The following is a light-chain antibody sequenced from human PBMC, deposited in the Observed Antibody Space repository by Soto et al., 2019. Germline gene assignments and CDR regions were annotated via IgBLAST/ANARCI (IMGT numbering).Light chain of an antibody. CDR3: QQLNSYPLIT. J-gene: IGKJ5*01. Sequence: DIQLTQSPSFLSASVGDRVTITCRASQGISSYLAWYQQKPGKAPKLLIYAASTLQSGVPSRFSGSGSGTEFTLTISSLQPEDFATYYCQQLNSYPLITFGQVTRLEIK. CDR2: AAS. V-gene: IGKV1-9*01. CDR1: QGISSY.